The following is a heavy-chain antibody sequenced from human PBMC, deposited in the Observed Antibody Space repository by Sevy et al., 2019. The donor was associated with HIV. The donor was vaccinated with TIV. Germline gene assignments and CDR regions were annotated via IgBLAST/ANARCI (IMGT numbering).Heavy chain of an antibody. Sequence: GGSLRLSCAASGFTLSSYWMSWVRQAPGKGLEWVANIKQDGSEKYYVDSVKGRFTISRDNAKNSLYLQMNSLRAEDTAVYYCARDLGVITIFDYWGQGTLVTVSS. J-gene: IGHJ4*02. CDR2: IKQDGSEK. V-gene: IGHV3-7*03. D-gene: IGHD3-22*01. CDR1: GFTLSSYW. CDR3: ARDLGVITIFDY.